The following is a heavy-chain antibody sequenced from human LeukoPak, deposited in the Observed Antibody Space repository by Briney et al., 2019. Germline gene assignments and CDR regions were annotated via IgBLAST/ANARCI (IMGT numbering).Heavy chain of an antibody. CDR2: INPNNGGT. CDR3: ARERIVAAGEFDP. D-gene: IGHD6-13*01. Sequence: GASVKVSCKASGGTFSSYAISWVRQAPGQGLEWMGWINPNNGGTDYAQKFEGWVTMTRDTAVSTAYMELSRLRSDDTAFYYCARERIVAAGEFDPWGQGTLVTVSS. J-gene: IGHJ5*02. CDR1: GGTFSSYA. V-gene: IGHV1-2*04.